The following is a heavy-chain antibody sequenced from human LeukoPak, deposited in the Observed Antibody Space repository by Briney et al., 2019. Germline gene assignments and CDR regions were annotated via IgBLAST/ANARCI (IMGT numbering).Heavy chain of an antibody. CDR1: GFTFSSYG. Sequence: GGSLRLSCAASGFTFSSYGMHWVRQAPGKGLEWVAFIRYDGSNEYYADSVKGRFTISRDNSKNTLYLQMNSLRAGDTAVYYCAKIWFGELSTDYWGQGTLVTVSS. D-gene: IGHD3-10*01. CDR3: AKIWFGELSTDY. CDR2: IRYDGSNE. J-gene: IGHJ4*02. V-gene: IGHV3-30*02.